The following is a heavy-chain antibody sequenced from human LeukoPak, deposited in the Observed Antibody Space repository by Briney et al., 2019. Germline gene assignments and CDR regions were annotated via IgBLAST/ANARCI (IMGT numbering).Heavy chain of an antibody. J-gene: IGHJ4*02. D-gene: IGHD3-10*01. Sequence: ASVKVSCKASGYTFTSYYMHWARQAPGQGLEWMGIINPSGGSTSYAQKFQGRVTMTRDTSTSTVYMELSSLRSEDTAVYYCARVRGLYGSGSYCFDYWGQGTLVTVSS. CDR3: ARVRGLYGSGSYCFDY. V-gene: IGHV1-46*01. CDR1: GYTFTSYY. CDR2: INPSGGST.